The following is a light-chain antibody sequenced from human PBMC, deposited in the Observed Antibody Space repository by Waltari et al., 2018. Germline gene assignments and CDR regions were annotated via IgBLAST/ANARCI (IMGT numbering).Light chain of an antibody. V-gene: IGKV2-28*01. CDR1: QSLLHSNGYNY. CDR2: AGS. J-gene: IGKJ3*01. CDR3: IQALQTPFT. Sequence: DIVMTQSPLSLPVTPGEPASISCRSSQSLLHSNGYNYLDWYLQKPGQSPRLLISAGSNRASGVPDRFSGSGSGTDFTLKISRVEAEDVGVYYCIQALQTPFTFGPGTKVDIK.